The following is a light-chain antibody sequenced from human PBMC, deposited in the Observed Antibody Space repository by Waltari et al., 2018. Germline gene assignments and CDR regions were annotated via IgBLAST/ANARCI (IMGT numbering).Light chain of an antibody. CDR1: QSVNSNY. CDR3: QFDGSSPYT. V-gene: IGKV3-20*01. J-gene: IGKJ2*01. CDR2: GAS. Sequence: EYVLTQSPGTLSLSPGERASLSCRASQSVNSNYLAWDKQKPGQAPRPLIYGASSRATGIPDRFSGSGSGTDFTLTISRLAPEDFAVYYCQFDGSSPYTFGQGTKLEIK.